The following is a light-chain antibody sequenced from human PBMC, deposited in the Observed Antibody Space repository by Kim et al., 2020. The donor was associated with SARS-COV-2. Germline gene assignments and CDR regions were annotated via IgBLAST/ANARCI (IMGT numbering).Light chain of an antibody. J-gene: IGLJ3*02. CDR3: NSRDSSGNHWV. Sequence: ALGQPVRITCQGDSLRSYYASWYQQKPGQAPVLVIYGKNNRPSGIPDRFSGSYSGNTASLTITGAQAVDEADYYCNSRDSSGNHWVFGGGTQLTVL. CDR1: SLRSYY. V-gene: IGLV3-19*01. CDR2: GKN.